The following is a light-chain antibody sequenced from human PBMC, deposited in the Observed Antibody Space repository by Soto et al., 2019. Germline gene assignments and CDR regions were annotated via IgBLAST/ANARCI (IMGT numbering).Light chain of an antibody. CDR2: GAS. V-gene: IGKV3-15*01. Sequence: EIVMTQSPVTLSVSPGERATLSCRASQSINTDLAWYQQKPGQAPRLLIYGASTRATGIPARFSGSGSGTAFALRIRSLQPEDFAVYYCHEYINWPLTFGGGAKVEIK. CDR3: HEYINWPLT. CDR1: QSINTD. J-gene: IGKJ4*01.